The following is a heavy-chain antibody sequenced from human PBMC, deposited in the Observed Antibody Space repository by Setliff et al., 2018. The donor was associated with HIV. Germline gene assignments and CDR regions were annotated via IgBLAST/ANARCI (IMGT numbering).Heavy chain of an antibody. J-gene: IGHJ4*02. CDR1: GFTFSGFS. Sequence: GGSLRLSCVVSGFTFSGFSMHWVRQAPGKGPEWVSYISSSGKRIFYAGSVKGRVTISRDDAVNTLYLQMNSLRVEDTAMYYCTKDHLSGWASDCWGQGTLVTVSS. CDR2: ISSSGKRI. V-gene: IGHV3-48*01. D-gene: IGHD6-19*01. CDR3: TKDHLSGWASDC.